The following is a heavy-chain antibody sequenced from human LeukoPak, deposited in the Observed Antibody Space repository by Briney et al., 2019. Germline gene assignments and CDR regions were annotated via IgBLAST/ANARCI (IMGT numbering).Heavy chain of an antibody. J-gene: IGHJ4*02. Sequence: PGGSLRLSCAASGFTFSSYWMSWVRQAPGKGLEWVANIKQDGSEEFYVDSVKGRFTISRDNAKNSLYLQMNSLRAEDTAVYYCAKDLMQQLGDDYWGQGTLVTVSS. CDR1: GFTFSSYW. CDR2: IKQDGSEE. CDR3: AKDLMQQLGDDY. D-gene: IGHD6-13*01. V-gene: IGHV3-7*05.